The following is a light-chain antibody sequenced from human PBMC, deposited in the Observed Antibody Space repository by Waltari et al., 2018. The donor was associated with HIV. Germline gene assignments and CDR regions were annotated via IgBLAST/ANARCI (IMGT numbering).Light chain of an antibody. CDR2: GTV. V-gene: IGLV7-46*01. Sequence: QAEVTQEPSLTVSPGGTVTLTCGSSTGAVTSSHSPYWFPKKPGQATRTLISGTVNKRSLTPARFSGALLWGKAALTLSGAQPEDEADSYCLLSYGGTLWVFGGGTKLTVL. CDR1: TGAVTSSHS. J-gene: IGLJ3*02. CDR3: LLSYGGTLWV.